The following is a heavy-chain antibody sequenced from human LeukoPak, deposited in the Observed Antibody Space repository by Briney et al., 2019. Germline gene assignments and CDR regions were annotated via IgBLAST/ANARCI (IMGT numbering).Heavy chain of an antibody. V-gene: IGHV7-4-1*02. Sequence: ASVKVSCKASGYTFTSYAMNWVRQAPGQGLEWMGWINTNTGNPTYAQGFTGRFVFSLDTSVSTAYLQISSLKAEGTAVYYCARWDYDFWSGYYPFDYWGQGTLVTVSS. J-gene: IGHJ4*02. D-gene: IGHD3-3*01. CDR2: INTNTGNP. CDR1: GYTFTSYA. CDR3: ARWDYDFWSGYYPFDY.